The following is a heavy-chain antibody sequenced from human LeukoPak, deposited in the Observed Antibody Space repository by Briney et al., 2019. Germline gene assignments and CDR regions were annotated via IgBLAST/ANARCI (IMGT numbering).Heavy chain of an antibody. Sequence: PSETLSLTCTVSGGSISSYYWSWIRQPPGKGLDWIGYIYYSGGTNYNPSLKSRVTISVDTSKNQFSLKLTSVTAADTAVYYCARGLTYYFDSSGYYVTDAFGIWGQGTMVTVSS. CDR2: IYYSGGT. CDR1: GGSISSYY. J-gene: IGHJ3*02. D-gene: IGHD3-22*01. V-gene: IGHV4-59*01. CDR3: ARGLTYYFDSSGYYVTDAFGI.